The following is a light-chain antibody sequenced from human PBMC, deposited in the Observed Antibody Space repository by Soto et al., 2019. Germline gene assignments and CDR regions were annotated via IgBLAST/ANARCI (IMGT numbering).Light chain of an antibody. J-gene: IGKJ1*01. CDR3: QQGYTTRWT. CDR2: ATS. Sequence: DIQMTQSPTSLSASVGDRVTITCRASQNIRSYLNWYQQIPGKAPNLLIYATSILQTGVPSRFSGSGTGTDFTLNINGLQPEDFATYYCQQGYTTRWTFGQGTKVEIK. CDR1: QNIRSY. V-gene: IGKV1-39*01.